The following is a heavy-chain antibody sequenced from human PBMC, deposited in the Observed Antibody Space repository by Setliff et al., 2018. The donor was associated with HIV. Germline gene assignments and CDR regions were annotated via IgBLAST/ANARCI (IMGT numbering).Heavy chain of an antibody. V-gene: IGHV3-48*03. J-gene: IGHJ3*02. Sequence: PGGSLRLSCVGSGFSFSNYDLNWVRQAPGKGLEWISYSSDTGSTTYYGDSVKGRFTISRDNPKNSVYLQMSGLRVDDTAVYYCARDPHYYGSSGYYSMFYIWGQGTVVTVSS. D-gene: IGHD3-22*01. CDR2: SSDTGSTT. CDR3: ARDPHYYGSSGYYSMFYI. CDR1: GFSFSNYD.